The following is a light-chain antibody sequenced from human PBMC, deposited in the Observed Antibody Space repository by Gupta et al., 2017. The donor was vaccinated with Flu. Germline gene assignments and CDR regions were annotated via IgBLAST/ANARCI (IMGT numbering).Light chain of an antibody. J-gene: IGKJ4*01. CDR3: QQDDKSPLT. CDR1: QSLSNNY. CDR2: GAS. V-gene: IGKV3-20*01. Sequence: GTLSLSPGERATLSCRASQSLSNNYVAWYQQKPGQSPKLLIYGASSRATGIADRFGGSGSGTDFTLTISGLEAEDFAVYYCQQDDKSPLTFGGGTKVEIK.